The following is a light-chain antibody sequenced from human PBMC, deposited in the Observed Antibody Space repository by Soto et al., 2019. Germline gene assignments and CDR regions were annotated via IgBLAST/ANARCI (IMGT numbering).Light chain of an antibody. J-gene: IGKJ1*01. V-gene: IGKV1-39*01. CDR3: QQSYSTPRT. Sequence: DIQMTQSPSSMSASVGDRVTITCRASQSISNYLNWYQQKPWKAPKLLVFAASSLQSGAPSRFSGAGSGTDFTLTISSQQPEDFATYYCQQSYSTPRTFGQGTKVEIK. CDR1: QSISNY. CDR2: AAS.